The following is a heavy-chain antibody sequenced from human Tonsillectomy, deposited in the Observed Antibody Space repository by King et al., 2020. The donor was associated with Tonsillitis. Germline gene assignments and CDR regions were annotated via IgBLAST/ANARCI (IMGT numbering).Heavy chain of an antibody. Sequence: VQLQESGPGLVKPSETLSLNCTVSGDSISSAYYWAWIRQPPGKGLEWIASIFTDGTYYYNPSLKSPVFISIDTSKNQLSLRLNSVTAADTAFYYCARVGYSSNWSFDLWGQGTLVTVSS. J-gene: IGHJ4*02. CDR2: IFTDGTY. V-gene: IGHV4-38-2*02. D-gene: IGHD6-13*01. CDR1: GDSISSAYY. CDR3: ARVGYSSNWSFDL.